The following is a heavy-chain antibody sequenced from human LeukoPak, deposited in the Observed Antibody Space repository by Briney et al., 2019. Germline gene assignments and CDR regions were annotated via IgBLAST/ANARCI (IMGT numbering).Heavy chain of an antibody. J-gene: IGHJ4*02. D-gene: IGHD3-22*01. Sequence: QAGGSLRLSCAASGFTFSSYAMSWVRQAXXXXXXXXXAXXXXXGSTYYADSVKGRFTISRDNSKNTLYLQMNSLRAEDTAVYYCAKDLLGITMIVVVIPSAIDYWGQGTLVTVSS. CDR3: AKDLLGITMIVVVIPSAIDY. CDR1: GFTFSSYA. V-gene: IGHV3-23*01. CDR2: XXXXXGST.